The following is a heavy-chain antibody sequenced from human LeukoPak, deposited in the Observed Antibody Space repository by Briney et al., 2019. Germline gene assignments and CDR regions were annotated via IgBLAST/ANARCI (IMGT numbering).Heavy chain of an antibody. CDR3: ARVAAGYSVNYFDY. V-gene: IGHV3-48*02. D-gene: IGHD4-23*01. Sequence: GGSLRLSCAASEFAFSTYNMNWVRQAPGKGLEWVSYNSTGSSTTYYADSVKGRFTISRDNVENSLYLQMNSLRDEDTAVYYCARVAAGYSVNYFDYWGQGTLVTVSS. J-gene: IGHJ4*02. CDR2: NSTGSSTT. CDR1: EFAFSTYN.